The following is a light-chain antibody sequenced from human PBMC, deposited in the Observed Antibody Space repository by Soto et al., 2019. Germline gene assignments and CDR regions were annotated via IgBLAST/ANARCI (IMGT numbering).Light chain of an antibody. CDR2: DSS. V-gene: IGKV3-11*01. CDR1: QSVGTY. Sequence: IVLTQSPATLSLSPGERATLSCRASQSVGTYFAWYHQKPGQAPRLLIYDSSNRATGIPARFSGSGSGTDFTLTISSLEPEDFAVYYCQQRSDWPSTFGGGTKVEIK. J-gene: IGKJ4*01. CDR3: QQRSDWPST.